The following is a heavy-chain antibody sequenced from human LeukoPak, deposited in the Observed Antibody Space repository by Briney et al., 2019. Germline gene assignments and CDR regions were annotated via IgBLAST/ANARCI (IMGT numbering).Heavy chain of an antibody. CDR1: GFTFSSHN. CDR3: ARASGFAGEFDS. D-gene: IGHD1-14*01. CDR2: ISGSTTHR. V-gene: IGHV3-21*06. J-gene: IGHJ4*02. Sequence: GGSLRLSCAASGFTFSSHNMNWVRQAPGKGLEWVSSISGSTTHRYYADSVKGRFTISRDNADNSLYLQMSSLRAVDTAVYYCARASGFAGEFDSWGQGTLVTVSS.